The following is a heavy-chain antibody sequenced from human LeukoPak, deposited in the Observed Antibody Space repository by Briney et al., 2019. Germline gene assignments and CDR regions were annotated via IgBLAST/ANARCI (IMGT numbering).Heavy chain of an antibody. CDR2: VYYTEIT. CDR3: ARNGLSVAGPIYRH. V-gene: IGHV4-30-4*08. J-gene: IGHJ4*02. CDR1: GDPTRSGDHY. D-gene: IGHD6-19*01. Sequence: PSETLSLTCTVSGDPTRSGDHYWHWLHQSPGKGLEWIGYVYYTEITNYNPSLKSRVTISVDTSKNQFSLKLSSVTAADTAVYYCARNGLSVAGPIYRHWGQGTLVTVSS.